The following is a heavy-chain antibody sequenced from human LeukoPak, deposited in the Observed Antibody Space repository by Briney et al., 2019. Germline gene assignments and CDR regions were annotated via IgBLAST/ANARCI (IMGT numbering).Heavy chain of an antibody. CDR3: AGSLGYCTSNVCYLKY. J-gene: IGHJ4*02. CDR2: ISAQHGQT. V-gene: IGHV1-18*01. D-gene: IGHD2-8*01. Sequence: ASVKVSCKTSGYPFRNYDINWVRQVAGQGLEWMGWISAQHGQTEYAPNSQDRVTMTTDTYTNTAYMELRSLRSDDTAVYYCAGSLGYCTSNVCYLKYWGQGTLVTVSS. CDR1: GYPFRNYD.